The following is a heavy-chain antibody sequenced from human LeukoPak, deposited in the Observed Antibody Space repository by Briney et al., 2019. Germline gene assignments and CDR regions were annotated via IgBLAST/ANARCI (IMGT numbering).Heavy chain of an antibody. J-gene: IGHJ4*02. CDR3: ARVVPLWHESVYYFDY. D-gene: IGHD2-21*01. CDR2: IYYSGST. V-gene: IGHV4-59*01. CDR1: GGSISSYY. Sequence: SETLSLTCTVSGGSISSYYWSWIRQPPGKGLEWIGYIYYSGSTNYNPSLKSRVTISVDTSKNQFSLKLSSVTAADTAVYYCARVVPLWHESVYYFDYWGQGTLVTVSS.